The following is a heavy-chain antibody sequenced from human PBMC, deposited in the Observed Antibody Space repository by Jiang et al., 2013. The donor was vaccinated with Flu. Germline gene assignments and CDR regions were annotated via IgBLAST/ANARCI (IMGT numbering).Heavy chain of an antibody. CDR3: ARNRYSSGWSPFDI. D-gene: IGHD6-19*01. CDR1: GLTSSSYS. V-gene: IGHV3-21*01. CDR2: ITSSSYI. Sequence: VKPGGSLRLSCAASGLTSSSYSMNWVRQAPGRGLEWVSSITSSSYIYYADSVKGRFTISRDNAKNSLYLQMNSLRAEDTAVYYCARNRYSSGWSPFDIWGQGTMVTVSS. J-gene: IGHJ3*02.